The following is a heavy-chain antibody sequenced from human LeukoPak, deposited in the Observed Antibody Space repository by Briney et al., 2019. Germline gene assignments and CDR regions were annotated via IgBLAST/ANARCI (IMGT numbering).Heavy chain of an antibody. Sequence: SETLSLTCTVSGGSISSSSYYWGWIRQPPGRGLEWIGSIYYSGSSYYNPSLKSRVTISVDTSKNQFSLKLSSVTAADTAVYYCARLQNTYYYGSGSFALDYWGQGTLVTVSS. CDR3: ARLQNTYYYGSGSFALDY. V-gene: IGHV4-39*01. CDR2: IYYSGSS. J-gene: IGHJ4*02. CDR1: GGSISSSSYY. D-gene: IGHD3-10*01.